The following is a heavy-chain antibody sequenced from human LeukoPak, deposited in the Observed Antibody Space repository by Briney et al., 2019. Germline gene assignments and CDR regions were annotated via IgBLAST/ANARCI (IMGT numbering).Heavy chain of an antibody. D-gene: IGHD6-13*01. V-gene: IGHV5-51*01. J-gene: IGHJ6*03. CDR1: GYSFTSYW. Sequence: GESLKISCKGSGYSFTSYWSGWSRRIPGKGREGMGIIYPGDSDARYSPSFQCQVTISADKSIRTAYLQWSSLKASDTAMYYCARHQRSSSWSYYYYNYMDVWGKGTTVTVSS. CDR3: ARHQRSSSWSYYYYNYMDV. CDR2: IYPGDSDA.